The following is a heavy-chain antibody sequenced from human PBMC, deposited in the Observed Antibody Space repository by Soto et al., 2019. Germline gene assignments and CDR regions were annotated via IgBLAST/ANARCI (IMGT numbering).Heavy chain of an antibody. CDR2: LSHSGRT. CDR3: GRGDFPAVVDY. J-gene: IGHJ4*02. Sequence: PWETLSLTCSVSGAFISSGAFYWGWFLQPPGKGLEWIGSLSHSGRTFYNASLRSRVEISVETLQFSLRLNSVSAADTAIYYCGRGDFPAVVDYWVRGTMVTVSS. V-gene: IGHV4-39*01. D-gene: IGHD6-6*01. CDR1: GAFISSGAFY.